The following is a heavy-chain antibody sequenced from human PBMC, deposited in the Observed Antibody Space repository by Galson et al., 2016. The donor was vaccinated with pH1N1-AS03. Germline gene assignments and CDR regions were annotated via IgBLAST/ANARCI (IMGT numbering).Heavy chain of an antibody. V-gene: IGHV3-30*02. J-gene: IGHJ4*02. Sequence: SLRLSCAASGFTLGSYGMFWVRQAPGKGLEWVGYVRKDGRNEDYADSVEGRFTISRDNSNNMLFLQMNSLRADDMAVYYCAKGSGDWGPGTLVTVSS. CDR1: GFTLGSYG. D-gene: IGHD1-1*01. CDR3: AKGSGD. CDR2: VRKDGRNE.